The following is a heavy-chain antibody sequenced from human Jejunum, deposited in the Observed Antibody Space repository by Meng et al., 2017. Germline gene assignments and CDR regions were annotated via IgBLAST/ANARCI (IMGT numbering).Heavy chain of an antibody. Sequence: GGSLRLSCVASGFTFRSYEMNWVRQAPGKGLQWVSYISSSGNTIYQADSAKGRFTISRDNAESSLFLQMNSLRVEDTAVYYYARGPRGAFDIWGQGTMVTVSS. V-gene: IGHV3-48*03. J-gene: IGHJ3*02. CDR2: ISSSGNTI. D-gene: IGHD3-16*01. CDR1: GFTFRSYE. CDR3: ARGPRGAFDI.